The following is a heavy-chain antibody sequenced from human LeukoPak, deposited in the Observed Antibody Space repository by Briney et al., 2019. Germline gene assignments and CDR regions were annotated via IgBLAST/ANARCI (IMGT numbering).Heavy chain of an antibody. V-gene: IGHV1-2*02. CDR1: GYTFTGYY. Sequence: ASVKVSCKASGYTFTGYYMHWVRQAPGQGLEWMGWINPNSGGTNYAQKFQGRVTMTRDTSISTAYMELSRLRSDDTAVYYCARVTRSSPYYYDSSGYYFIDYWGQGTLVTVSS. CDR3: ARVTRSSPYYYDSSGYYFIDY. D-gene: IGHD3-22*01. CDR2: INPNSGGT. J-gene: IGHJ4*02.